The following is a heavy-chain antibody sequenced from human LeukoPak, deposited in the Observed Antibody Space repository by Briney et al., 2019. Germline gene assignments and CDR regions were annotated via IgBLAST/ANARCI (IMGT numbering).Heavy chain of an antibody. CDR2: IKQDGSDK. CDR1: GFTFSSYW. Sequence: PGGSLRLSCAASGFTFSSYWMSWVRQAPGKGLEGVANIKQDGSDKYYVDSVKGRFTISRDNAKNSVYLQMNSLRADDTAVYYCARDKVVGAALFDYWGQGTLVTVSS. J-gene: IGHJ4*02. CDR3: ARDKVVGAALFDY. V-gene: IGHV3-7*01. D-gene: IGHD1-26*01.